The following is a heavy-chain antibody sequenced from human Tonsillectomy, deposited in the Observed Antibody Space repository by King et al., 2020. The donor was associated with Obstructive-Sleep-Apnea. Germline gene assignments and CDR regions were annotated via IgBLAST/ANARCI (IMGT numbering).Heavy chain of an antibody. CDR2: INYSGSA. V-gene: IGHV4-34*01. CDR1: GGSFSGYY. D-gene: IGHD3-3*01. Sequence: QVQLQQWGAGLLKPSETLSLTCTVSGGSFSGYYWSWIRQPPGKGLEWIGEINYSGSANYNPSLKSRVTISVDTSKNQFSLKLRSVTAADTAVYYCTRGRDNDHWSPVAPDLYYDGMDVWGQGTTVTASS. CDR3: TRGRDNDHWSPVAPDLYYDGMDV. J-gene: IGHJ6*02.